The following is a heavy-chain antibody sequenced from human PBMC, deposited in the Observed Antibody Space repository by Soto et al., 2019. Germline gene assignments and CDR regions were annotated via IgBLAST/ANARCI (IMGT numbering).Heavy chain of an antibody. V-gene: IGHV1-3*01. Sequence: ASVKVSCKASGYTFTSYAMHWVRQAPGQRLEWMGWINAGNGNTKYSQKYQGRVTITRDTSASTAYMELSSLRSEDTAVYYCARSCSSTSCYPNYYYYYMDVWGKGTTVTRLL. J-gene: IGHJ6*03. CDR2: INAGNGNT. CDR1: GYTFTSYA. CDR3: ARSCSSTSCYPNYYYYYMDV. D-gene: IGHD2-2*01.